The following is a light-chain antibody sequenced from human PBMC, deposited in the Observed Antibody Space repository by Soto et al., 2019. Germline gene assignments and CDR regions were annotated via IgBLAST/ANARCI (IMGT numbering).Light chain of an antibody. Sequence: DIPMTQSPSTLSASVGDRVTITCRASQSISGWLAWYQQKPGKAPKLLIYDGSSMESGVPSRFSGGGSRTECTLTISGLPPDDFATYYRQQSGTFCHGTTGEIK. CDR3: QQSGT. J-gene: IGKJ1*01. V-gene: IGKV1-5*01. CDR2: DGS. CDR1: QSISGW.